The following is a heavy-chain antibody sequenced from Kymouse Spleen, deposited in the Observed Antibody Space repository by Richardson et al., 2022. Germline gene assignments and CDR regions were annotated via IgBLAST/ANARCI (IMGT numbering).Heavy chain of an antibody. CDR2: IYYSGST. J-gene: IGHJ4*02. V-gene: IGHV4-39*01. CDR1: GGSISSSSYY. D-gene: IGHD3-10*01. CDR3: ARQDYGSGSYYRY. Sequence: QLQLQESGPGLVKPSETLSLTCTVSGGSISSSSYYWGWIRQPPGKGLEWIGSIYYSGSTYYNPSLKSRVTISVDTSKNQFSLKLSSVTAADTAVYYCARQDYGSGSYYRYWGQGTLVTVSS.